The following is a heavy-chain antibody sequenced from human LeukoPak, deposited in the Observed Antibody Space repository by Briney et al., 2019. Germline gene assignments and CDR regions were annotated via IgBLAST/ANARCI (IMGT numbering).Heavy chain of an antibody. CDR3: ARDYESLFDY. CDR1: GITFSSYG. J-gene: IGHJ4*02. D-gene: IGHD3-3*01. Sequence: GGSLRLSCTASGITFSSYGMHWVRQAPGKGLEWVAVIGYDGSDKYYADSVKGRFTISRGNSKNTLYLQINSLRAEDTALYYCARDYESLFDYWGQGTLVTVSS. CDR2: IGYDGSDK. V-gene: IGHV3-33*01.